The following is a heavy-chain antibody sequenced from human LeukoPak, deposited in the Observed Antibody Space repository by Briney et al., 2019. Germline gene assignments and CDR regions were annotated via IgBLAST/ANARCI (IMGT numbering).Heavy chain of an antibody. V-gene: IGHV4-34*01. CDR3: ARGPLIVVVPAANLQGAFDI. Sequence: PSETLSLTCAVYGGSFSGYYWSWIRQPPGKGLEWIGEINHSGSTNYNPSLKSRVTISVDTSKNQFSLKLSSVTAADTAVYYCARGPLIVVVPAANLQGAFDIWGQGTMVTVSS. J-gene: IGHJ3*02. D-gene: IGHD2-2*01. CDR1: GGSFSGYY. CDR2: INHSGST.